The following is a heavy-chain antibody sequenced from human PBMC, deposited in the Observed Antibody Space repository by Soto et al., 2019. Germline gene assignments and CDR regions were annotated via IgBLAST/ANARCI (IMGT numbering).Heavy chain of an antibody. Sequence: GGSLRLSCAASGFTFSSYAMHWVRQAPGKGLEWVAVISYDGSNKYYADSVKGRFTISRDNSKNTLDLQMNSLRAEDTAVYYCAGANRYYDFRSPYAPWGKRTLVTVSS. J-gene: IGHJ1*01. CDR3: AGANRYYDFRSPYAP. D-gene: IGHD3-3*01. CDR2: ISYDGSNK. V-gene: IGHV3-30-3*01. CDR1: GFTFSSYA.